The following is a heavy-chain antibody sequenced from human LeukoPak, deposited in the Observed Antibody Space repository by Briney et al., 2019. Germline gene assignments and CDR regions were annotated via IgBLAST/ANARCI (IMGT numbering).Heavy chain of an antibody. J-gene: IGHJ1*01. CDR1: GETLFSKCGA. D-gene: IGHD3-16*01. CDR3: ASEQGGSFHH. V-gene: IGHV6-1*01. Sequence: SRTLSLTCVISGETLFSKCGAWNWIRQSPSRGLEWLGRTYYRSEWFNDYEESVKSRIIINADTSKNQISLQLKSVSPEDTAVYYCASEQGGSFHHWGQGTLVFVSS. CDR2: TYYRSEWFN.